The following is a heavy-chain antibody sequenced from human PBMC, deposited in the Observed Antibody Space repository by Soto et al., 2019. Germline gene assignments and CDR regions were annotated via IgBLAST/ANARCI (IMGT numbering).Heavy chain of an antibody. CDR3: TRVGLVVIPLLYYYYCMDV. Sequence: EVQLVESGGGLVQPGRSLRLSCTASGFTFGDYAMSWVRQAPGKGLEWVGFIRSKSYGGTTEYAASVKGRFTISRDDYKSIAYLQMNSLNTEDTAVYYCTRVGLVVIPLLYYYYCMDVWGQGTTVTVS. CDR2: IRSKSYGGTT. D-gene: IGHD3-22*01. J-gene: IGHJ6*02. CDR1: GFTFGDYA. V-gene: IGHV3-49*04.